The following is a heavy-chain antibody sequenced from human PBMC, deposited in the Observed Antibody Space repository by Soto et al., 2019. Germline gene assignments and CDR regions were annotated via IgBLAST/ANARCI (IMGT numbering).Heavy chain of an antibody. CDR2: VYSSGTT. J-gene: IGHJ4*02. CDR1: GGSINSYW. D-gene: IGHD2-21*01. V-gene: IGHV4-4*07. CDR3: ARDIASYAYGEGY. Sequence: PSEPLSLTCTVSGGSINSYWWSWIRQPAGKGLEWIGRVYSSGTTDYNPSLNSRATMSVETSKNQFSLKLSSVTAADTDVYYCARDIASYAYGEGYWGQGIQVT.